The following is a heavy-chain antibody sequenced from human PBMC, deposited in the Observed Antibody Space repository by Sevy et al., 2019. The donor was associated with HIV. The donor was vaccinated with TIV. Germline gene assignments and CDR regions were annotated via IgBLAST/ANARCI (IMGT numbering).Heavy chain of an antibody. J-gene: IGHJ3*02. D-gene: IGHD3-10*01. CDR1: GYTFTGYY. CDR2: INPNSGGT. Sequence: ASVKVSCKASGYTFTGYYMHWVRQAPGQGLEWMGWINPNSGGTNYAQKFQGRVTMTRDTSISTAYMELSRLRSDDTAVDYCARDSELLWFGELMREVSHAFDIWGQGTMVTVSS. V-gene: IGHV1-2*02. CDR3: ARDSELLWFGELMREVSHAFDI.